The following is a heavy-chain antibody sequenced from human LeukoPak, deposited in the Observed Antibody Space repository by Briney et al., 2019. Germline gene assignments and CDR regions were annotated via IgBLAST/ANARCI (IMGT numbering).Heavy chain of an antibody. V-gene: IGHV4-59*12. Sequence: SETLSLTCTVSGGSISSYYWSWIRQPPGKGLEWIGYIYYSGSTNYNPSLKSRVTISVDTSKNQFSLKLSSVTAADTAVYYCAREPSWLVRGWFDPWGQGTLVTVSS. CDR2: IYYSGST. CDR3: AREPSWLVRGWFDP. J-gene: IGHJ5*02. CDR1: GGSISSYY. D-gene: IGHD6-19*01.